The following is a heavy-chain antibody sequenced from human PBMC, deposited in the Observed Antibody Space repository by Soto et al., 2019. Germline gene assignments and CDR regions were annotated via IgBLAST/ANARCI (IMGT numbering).Heavy chain of an antibody. CDR2: IFPGDSDI. V-gene: IGHV5-51*01. J-gene: IGHJ4*02. CDR1: GYSFSTYW. Sequence: GESLKISCKGSGYSFSTYWIAWVRQMPGKGLEWMGIIFPGDSDIRYSPSFQGHVTISADESINTAYLRWSSLKASDTAMYYCARRSNWNSVAPDYWGQGTLVTVSS. D-gene: IGHD1-20*01. CDR3: ARRSNWNSVAPDY.